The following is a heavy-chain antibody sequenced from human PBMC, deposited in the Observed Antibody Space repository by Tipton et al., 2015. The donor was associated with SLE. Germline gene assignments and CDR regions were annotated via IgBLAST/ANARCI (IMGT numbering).Heavy chain of an antibody. J-gene: IGHJ6*02. CDR1: GFTFGDYT. V-gene: IGHV3-49*03. CDR3: TRAVGTTYHYYGLDV. CDR2: IRTTAYGGRK. Sequence: SLRLSCKASGFTFGDYTMNWLRQAPGRGLEWVGLIRTTAYGGRKEYAASVKGRFSISRDDSKSIAYLQMNSLKTEDTAVYFCTRAVGTTYHYYGLDVWGQGATVAVS. D-gene: IGHD2-21*02.